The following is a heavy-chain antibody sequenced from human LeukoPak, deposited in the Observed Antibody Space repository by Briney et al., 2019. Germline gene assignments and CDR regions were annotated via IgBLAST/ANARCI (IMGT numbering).Heavy chain of an antibody. CDR2: ISAYNGYT. J-gene: IGHJ3*02. V-gene: IGHV1-18*01. D-gene: IGHD2-2*01. CDR1: DYTLTSYG. Sequence: ASVKVSCKASDYTLTSYGFSWVRQAPGQGLEWMGWISAYNGYTNYAQNLQGRVTMTTDTSTSTAYMELRSLRSDDTAVYYCARAYLTLGYCSSTSCYPDAFDIWGQGTMVTVSS. CDR3: ARAYLTLGYCSSTSCYPDAFDI.